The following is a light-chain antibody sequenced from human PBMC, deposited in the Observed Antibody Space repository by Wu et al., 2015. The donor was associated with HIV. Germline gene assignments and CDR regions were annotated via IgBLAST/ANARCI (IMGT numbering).Light chain of an antibody. CDR1: QSVSSY. Sequence: EIVLTQSPATLSLSPGERATLSCRASQSVSSYLAWYQQKPGQAPRLLIYDASNRATGIPARFSGSGSGTDFTLTISSLEPEDFAVYYCQQRSNWLFTSGLGPKWISN. CDR2: DAS. J-gene: IGKJ3*01. V-gene: IGKV3-11*01. CDR3: QQRSNWLFT.